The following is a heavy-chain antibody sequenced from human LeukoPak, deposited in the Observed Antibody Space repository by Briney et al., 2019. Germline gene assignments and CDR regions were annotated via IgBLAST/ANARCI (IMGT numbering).Heavy chain of an antibody. CDR1: GGSISTNNW. CDR2: IHHSGST. J-gene: IGHJ6*03. CDR3: AAGYCGGDCYDRYYYYYMDV. V-gene: IGHV4-4*02. Sequence: PSGTLSLTCAVSGGSISTNNWWTWVRQPPGKGLEWIGEIHHSGSTNYNPSLKSRVTISVDTSKNQFSLKLSSVTAADTAVYYCAAGYCGGDCYDRYYYYYMDVWGKGTTVTVSS. D-gene: IGHD2-21*02.